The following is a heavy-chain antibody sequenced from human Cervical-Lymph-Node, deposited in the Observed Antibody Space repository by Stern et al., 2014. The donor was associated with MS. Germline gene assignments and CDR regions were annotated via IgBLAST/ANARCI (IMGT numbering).Heavy chain of an antibody. CDR1: GSTFSTSW. J-gene: IGHJ5*01. D-gene: IGHD6-19*01. CDR2: IKRVGSET. V-gene: IGHV3-7*01. Sequence: VQLMQSGGGLVQPGGSQRLSCVASGSTFSTSWMSWVRQAPGKGLEWVANIKRVGSETYYLDSVKGRFTISRDNAKSSLYLEMNSLRAEDTAVYYCTRFLQSGWSDLFDSWGRGTLVTASS. CDR3: TRFLQSGWSDLFDS.